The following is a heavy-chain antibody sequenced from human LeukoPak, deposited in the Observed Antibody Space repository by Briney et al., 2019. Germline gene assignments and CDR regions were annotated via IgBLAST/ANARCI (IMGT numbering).Heavy chain of an antibody. D-gene: IGHD6-19*01. Sequence: GGSRRLSCAASGFTFSTYAMSWVRQAPGKGLEWVSGISGSGGSTYYADSVKGRFTISRDNSKNTLYLQMNSLRAEDTAVYYCARDGVVVAGTRRAFDIWGQGTMVTVSS. CDR3: ARDGVVVAGTRRAFDI. CDR1: GFTFSTYA. V-gene: IGHV3-23*01. J-gene: IGHJ3*02. CDR2: ISGSGGST.